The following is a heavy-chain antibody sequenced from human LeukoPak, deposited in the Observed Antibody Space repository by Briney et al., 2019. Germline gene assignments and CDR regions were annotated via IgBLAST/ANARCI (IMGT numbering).Heavy chain of an antibody. Sequence: VASVKVSCKASGGTFSSRWVRQAPGQGLEWMGGIIPIFGTANYAQKFQGRVTMTRNTSISTAYMELSSLRSEDTAVYYCARGTVTSQRSQNFDYWGQGTLVTVSS. CDR3: ARGTVTSQRSQNFDY. CDR1: GGTFSS. V-gene: IGHV1-69*05. CDR2: IIPIFGTA. D-gene: IGHD4-17*01. J-gene: IGHJ4*02.